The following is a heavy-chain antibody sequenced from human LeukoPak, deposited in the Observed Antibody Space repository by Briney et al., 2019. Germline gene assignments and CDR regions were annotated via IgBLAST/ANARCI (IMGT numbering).Heavy chain of an antibody. V-gene: IGHV4-39*07. CDR2: ISYTGTT. D-gene: IGHD3/OR15-3a*01. J-gene: IGHJ4*02. CDR1: GGSISSSYYY. Sequence: SETLSLTCTVSGGSISSSYYYWGWIRQPPGKGLEWIGSISYTGTTYYNPSLKSRVTISVDTSKNQLSLKVSSVTAADTAVFYCARDPDFWTGYYYFDYWGQGTLVTVSS. CDR3: ARDPDFWTGYYYFDY.